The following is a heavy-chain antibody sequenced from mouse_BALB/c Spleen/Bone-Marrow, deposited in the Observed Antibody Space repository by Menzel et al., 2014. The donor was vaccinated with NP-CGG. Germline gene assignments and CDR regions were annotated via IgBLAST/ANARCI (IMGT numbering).Heavy chain of an antibody. CDR2: INPYNGAT. V-gene: IGHV1-26*01. Sequence: EVQLQQSGPGLVKPGASVKISCKASGYSFTGYYMHWVKQSHVKSLEWIGRINPYNGATSYNQNFKDKASLTVDKSSSTAYMELHSLTSEDSAVYYCARYYDPADFDVWGAGTTVTVSS. D-gene: IGHD2-4*01. CDR1: GYSFTGYY. J-gene: IGHJ1*01. CDR3: ARYYDPADFDV.